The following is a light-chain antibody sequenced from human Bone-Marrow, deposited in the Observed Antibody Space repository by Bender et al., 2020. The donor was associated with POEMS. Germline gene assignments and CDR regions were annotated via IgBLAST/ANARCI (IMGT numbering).Light chain of an antibody. J-gene: IGLJ2*01. Sequence: QSTLTQPASVSGSPGQSITITCTGTSSDVGSYNLVSWYQQHPGKAPKLMIYEVNQRPSGVSNRFSGSKSGDTASLTISGLQAEDDADYFCSSYSSTNTHVFGGGTKLSVL. CDR3: SSYSSTNTHV. CDR1: SSDVGSYNL. V-gene: IGLV2-14*02. CDR2: EVN.